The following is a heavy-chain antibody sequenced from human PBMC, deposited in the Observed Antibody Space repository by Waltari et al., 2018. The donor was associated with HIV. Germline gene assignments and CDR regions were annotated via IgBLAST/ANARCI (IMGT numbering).Heavy chain of an antibody. CDR3: ARTDRGVNGQEFDY. V-gene: IGHV1-8*01. Sequence: QVQLVQSGAEVKKPGASVRVSCTASGYTVSNYELNWVRQASGQGLGWMGWMNPNSGATGYAQKFQGRVSMTRSTSIRTAYMELSSLTSEDTAVYYCARTDRGVNGQEFDYWGQGTLVTVSS. J-gene: IGHJ4*02. CDR2: MNPNSGAT. CDR1: GYTVSNYE. D-gene: IGHD3-10*01.